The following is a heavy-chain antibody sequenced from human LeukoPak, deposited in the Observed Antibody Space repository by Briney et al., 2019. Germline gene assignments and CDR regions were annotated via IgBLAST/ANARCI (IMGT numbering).Heavy chain of an antibody. V-gene: IGHV3-53*01. CDR1: GFTVSSNY. CDR2: IYSGGST. D-gene: IGHD2-21*02. J-gene: IGHJ3*02. Sequence: GGSLRLSCAASGFTVSSNYMSWVRQAPGKGLEWVSVIYSGGSTYYADSVKGRFTISRGNSKNTLYLQMNSLRAEDTAVYYCAVVVTAIRRYDAFDIWGQGTMVTVSS. CDR3: AVVVTAIRRYDAFDI.